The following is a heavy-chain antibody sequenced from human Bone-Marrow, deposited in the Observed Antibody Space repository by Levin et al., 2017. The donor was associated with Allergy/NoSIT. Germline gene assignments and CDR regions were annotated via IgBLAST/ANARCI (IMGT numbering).Heavy chain of an antibody. V-gene: IGHV4-39*01. D-gene: IGHD3-22*01. CDR3: ASNYDSSGYSHFDY. Sequence: SQTLSLTCTVSGGSISSSSYYWGWIRQPPGKGLEWIGSIYYSGSTYYNPSLKSRVTISVDTSKNQFSLKLSSVTAADTAVYYCASNYDSSGYSHFDYWGQGTLVTVSS. CDR2: IYYSGST. CDR1: GGSISSSSYY. J-gene: IGHJ4*02.